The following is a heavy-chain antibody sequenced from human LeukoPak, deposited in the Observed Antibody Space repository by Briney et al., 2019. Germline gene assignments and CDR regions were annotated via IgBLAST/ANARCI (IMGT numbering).Heavy chain of an antibody. V-gene: IGHV3-7*05. Sequence: GGSLRLSCAASGFTFSSYWMTWVRQAPGKGLEWVANIEDDGSEKYYVDSVKGRFAISRDNAKSSLYLQMHSLRAEDTAVYYCARVTYGDYYWGQGTLVTVSS. CDR2: IEDDGSEK. J-gene: IGHJ4*02. D-gene: IGHD4-17*01. CDR1: GFTFSSYW. CDR3: ARVTYGDYY.